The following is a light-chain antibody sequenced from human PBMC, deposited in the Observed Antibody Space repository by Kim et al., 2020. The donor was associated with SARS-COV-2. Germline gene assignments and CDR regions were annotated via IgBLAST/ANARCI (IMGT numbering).Light chain of an antibody. J-gene: IGKJ4*01. Sequence: SPGEIATLSCRASQSVTNKIVWYQQKPGQAPRLLISGATTRVTGIPDRFSGSGSGTQFTLTISSLQSEDFAVYYCQHYDNWPPELTFGGGTKLEI. CDR2: GAT. CDR3: QHYDNWPPELT. CDR1: QSVTNK. V-gene: IGKV3-15*01.